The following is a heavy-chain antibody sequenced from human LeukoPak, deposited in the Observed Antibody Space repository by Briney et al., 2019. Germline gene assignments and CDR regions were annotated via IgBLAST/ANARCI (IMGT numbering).Heavy chain of an antibody. J-gene: IGHJ6*04. Sequence: GGSLRLSCAASGFNVSSHYMSWVRQAPGKGLECVSVIFSGGTTNYTDSVKGRFTISRDNSNNTVYLQIKSLKVEDTAVYYCARRRPIWLGGEDYGLDVWGKGTTVTVSS. D-gene: IGHD3-10*01. CDR2: IFSGGTT. CDR1: GFNVSSHY. CDR3: ARRRPIWLGGEDYGLDV. V-gene: IGHV3-53*01.